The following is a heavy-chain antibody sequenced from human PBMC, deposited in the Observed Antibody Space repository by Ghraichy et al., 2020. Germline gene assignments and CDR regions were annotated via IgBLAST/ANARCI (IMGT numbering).Heavy chain of an antibody. V-gene: IGHV3-7*04. D-gene: IGHD3-3*01. J-gene: IGHJ5*02. Sequence: GGSLRLSCAASGFTFSSYWMSWVRQAPGKGLEWVANIKQDGSEKYYVDSVKGRFTISRDNAKNSLYLQMNSLRAEDTAVYYCARAMYYDFWSGYYLVWFDPWGQGPWSPSPQ. CDR3: ARAMYYDFWSGYYLVWFDP. CDR1: GFTFSSYW. CDR2: IKQDGSEK.